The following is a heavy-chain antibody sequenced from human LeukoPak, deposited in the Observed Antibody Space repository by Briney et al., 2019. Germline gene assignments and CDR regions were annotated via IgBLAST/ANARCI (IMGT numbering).Heavy chain of an antibody. CDR2: INHSGST. J-gene: IGHJ4*02. CDR1: GGSFSGYY. D-gene: IGHD3-3*01. Sequence: KSSETLSLTCAVYGGSFSGYYWSWIRQPPGKGLEWIGEINHSGSTNYNPSLKSRVTISVDTSKNQFSLKLSSVTAADTAVYHCARGNYDFWSGYYTVGKVRYFDYWGQGTLVTVSS. V-gene: IGHV4-34*01. CDR3: ARGNYDFWSGYYTVGKVRYFDY.